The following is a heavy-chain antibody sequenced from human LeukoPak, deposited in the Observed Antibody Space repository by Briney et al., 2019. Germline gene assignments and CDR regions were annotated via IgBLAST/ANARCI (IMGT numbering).Heavy chain of an antibody. J-gene: IGHJ4*02. CDR3: ARQTNYDFWSGYYLS. Sequence: ASVKVSCKASGGTFSSYAISWVRQAPGQGLEWMGIINPSGGSTSYAQKFQGRVTMTRDTSTSTVYMELSSLRSEDTAVYYCARQTNYDFWSGYYLSWGQGTLVTVSS. CDR1: GGTFSSYA. V-gene: IGHV1-46*01. CDR2: INPSGGST. D-gene: IGHD3-3*01.